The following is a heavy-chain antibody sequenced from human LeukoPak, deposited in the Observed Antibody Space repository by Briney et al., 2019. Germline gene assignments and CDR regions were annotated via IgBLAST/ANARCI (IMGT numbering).Heavy chain of an antibody. J-gene: IGHJ4*02. CDR3: ARGHSSGWYDSDY. Sequence: GGSLRLSCAVSGFTFSDYYMSWIRQAPGKGLEWVSYISSGGSTISHADSVKGRFTISRDNAENSLYLQMNSLRAEDTAVYYCARGHSSGWYDSDYWGQGTLVTVSS. D-gene: IGHD6-19*01. V-gene: IGHV3-11*04. CDR2: ISSGGSTI. CDR1: GFTFSDYY.